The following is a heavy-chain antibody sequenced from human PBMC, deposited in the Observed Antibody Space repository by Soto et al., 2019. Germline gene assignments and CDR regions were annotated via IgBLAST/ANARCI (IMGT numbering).Heavy chain of an antibody. J-gene: IGHJ5*02. D-gene: IGHD2-2*01. CDR1: GFTFDTYA. Sequence: LRLSFEASGFTFDTYAMAWVRQGPGKGLEWVSSIGGVGNTYYADSVKGRFTVSRDNSKNTLSLQMNSLRVEDTAIYFCVRYQTPGTSRLFSPWGQKIPFTVS. V-gene: IGHV3-23*01. CDR2: IGGVGNT. CDR3: VRYQTPGTSRLFSP.